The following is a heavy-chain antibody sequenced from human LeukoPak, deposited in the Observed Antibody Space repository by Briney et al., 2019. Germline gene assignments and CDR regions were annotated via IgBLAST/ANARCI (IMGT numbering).Heavy chain of an antibody. CDR2: ISWNSGTI. CDR3: ARGLVGERITMIDY. D-gene: IGHD3-22*01. J-gene: IGHJ4*02. CDR1: GFTFDDYA. V-gene: IGHV3-9*01. Sequence: GGSLRLSCAASGFTFDDYAMHWVRQAPGKGLEWVSGISWNSGTIGYADSVKGRFTISRDDAKNSLYLEMNSLRAEETALFYCARGLVGERITMIDYWGRGTLVTVSS.